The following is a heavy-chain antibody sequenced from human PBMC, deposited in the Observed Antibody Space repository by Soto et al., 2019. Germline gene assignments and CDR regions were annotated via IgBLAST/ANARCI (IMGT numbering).Heavy chain of an antibody. Sequence: EVQLVESGGDLVQPGGSLRLSCAASGFIFSNFWMNWVRQAPGKGLEWVGNINHEGSEKSYVDSVKGRFTTSRDNAERSLYLQLNSLRAEDTAVYYWARGTSTPGFDYLGQGTLVTVSS. CDR1: GFIFSNFW. D-gene: IGHD1-1*01. J-gene: IGHJ4*02. CDR2: INHEGSEK. CDR3: ARGTSTPGFDY. V-gene: IGHV3-7*04.